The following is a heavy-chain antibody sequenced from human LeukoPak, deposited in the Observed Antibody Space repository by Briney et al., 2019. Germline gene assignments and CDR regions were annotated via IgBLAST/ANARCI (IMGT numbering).Heavy chain of an antibody. CDR3: ARGRSSSWFDY. V-gene: IGHV4-59*12. CDR1: GGSISSYY. D-gene: IGHD6-13*01. CDR2: IYYSGST. J-gene: IGHJ4*02. Sequence: SETLSLTCTVSGGSISSYYWSWIRQPPGKGLEWIGYIYYSGSTNYNPSLKSRVTISVDTSKNQFSLKLSSVTAADTAVYYCARGRSSSWFDYWGQGTLVTVSS.